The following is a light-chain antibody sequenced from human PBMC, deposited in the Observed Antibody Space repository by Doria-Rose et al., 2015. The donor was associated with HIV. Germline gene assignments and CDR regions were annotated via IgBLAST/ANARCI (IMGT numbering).Light chain of an antibody. CDR3: HQYGTSWT. CDR1: QSFSSTY. CDR2: DGS. J-gene: IGKJ1*01. Sequence: EIVMTQSPGTLSLSPGERATLSCRASQSFSSTYLAWYQQKPGQAPSLLIYDGSTRATGIPDRLSASGSGTDFTLTINRPEPEDFALYYCHQYGTSWTFGQGTKVEI. V-gene: IGKV3-20*01.